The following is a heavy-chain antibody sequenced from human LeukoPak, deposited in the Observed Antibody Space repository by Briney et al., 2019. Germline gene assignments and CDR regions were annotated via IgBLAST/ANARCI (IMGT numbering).Heavy chain of an antibody. CDR1: GFTFSSYA. J-gene: IGHJ6*03. Sequence: GGSLRPSCAASGFTFSSYAMHWVRQAPGKGLEWVAVISYDGSNKYYADSVKGRFTISRDNSKNTLYLQMNSLRAEDTAVYYCAKDKTYWSGKRYYMDVWGKGTTVTVSS. V-gene: IGHV3-30-3*01. CDR3: AKDKTYWSGKRYYMDV. D-gene: IGHD3-3*01. CDR2: ISYDGSNK.